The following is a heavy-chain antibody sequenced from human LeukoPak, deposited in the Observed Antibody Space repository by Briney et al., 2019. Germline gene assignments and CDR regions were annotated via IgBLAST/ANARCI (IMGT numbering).Heavy chain of an antibody. Sequence: PGGSLRLSCAASGFAFNTNAMSWARQAPGKGLEWVSAISGRTGGTYYADSVKGRFTISRDNSKSTLYLQMDSLRAEDTAVYYCAKCGNSGCHLIDYWGQGTLVTVSS. J-gene: IGHJ4*02. CDR2: ISGRTGGT. D-gene: IGHD5-12*01. V-gene: IGHV3-23*01. CDR1: GFAFNTNA. CDR3: AKCGNSGCHLIDY.